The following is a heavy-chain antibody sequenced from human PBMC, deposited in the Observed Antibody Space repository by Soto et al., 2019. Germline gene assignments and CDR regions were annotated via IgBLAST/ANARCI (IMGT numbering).Heavy chain of an antibody. CDR2: INPNSGGT. D-gene: IGHD2-15*01. J-gene: IGHJ5*02. CDR1: GYTFTGYY. CDR3: ARGDIAVVVAATHGNWFDP. V-gene: IGHV1-2*04. Sequence: QVQLVQSGAEVKKPGASVKVSCKASGYTFTGYYMHWVRQAPGQGLEWMGWINPNSGGTNYAQKFQGWVTMTRDTSISTAYMELSRLRSDDTAVYYCARGDIAVVVAATHGNWFDPWGQGTLVTVSS.